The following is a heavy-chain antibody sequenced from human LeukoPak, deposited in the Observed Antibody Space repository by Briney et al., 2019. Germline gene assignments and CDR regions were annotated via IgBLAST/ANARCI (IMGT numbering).Heavy chain of an antibody. J-gene: IGHJ3*02. D-gene: IGHD3-9*01. Sequence: GGSLRLSCAASGFTFISYWMSWVRQAPGKGLEWVANIKQDGSEKYYVGSVKGRFTISRDNAKNSLYLQMNSLRAEDTAVYYCARPQRLRLRYFDWFGAFDIWGQGTMVTVSS. CDR2: IKQDGSEK. CDR1: GFTFISYW. V-gene: IGHV3-7*01. CDR3: ARPQRLRLRYFDWFGAFDI.